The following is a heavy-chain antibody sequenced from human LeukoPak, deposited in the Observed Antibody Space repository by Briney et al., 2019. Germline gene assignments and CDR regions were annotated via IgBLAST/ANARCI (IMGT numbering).Heavy chain of an antibody. D-gene: IGHD3-16*01. V-gene: IGHV1-45*02. CDR1: GYTFTYRY. Sequence: ASVKVSCKASGYTFTYRYLHWVRQAPGQALEWMGWITPFNGNTNYAQKFQGRVTMTEDTSTDTAYMELSSLRSEDTAVYYCATSTFFPNDAFDIWGQGTMVTVSS. CDR3: ATSTFFPNDAFDI. J-gene: IGHJ3*02. CDR2: ITPFNGNT.